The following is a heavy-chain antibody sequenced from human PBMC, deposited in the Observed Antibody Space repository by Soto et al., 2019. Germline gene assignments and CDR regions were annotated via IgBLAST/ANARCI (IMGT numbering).Heavy chain of an antibody. CDR1: GGSISSSDYY. V-gene: IGHV4-39*01. CDR3: ARQFLSNYYYYYGMDV. J-gene: IGHJ6*02. CDR2: MDYSGTT. Sequence: QLQLQESGPGLVKPSETLSLTCTVSGGSISSSDYYWGWIRQPPGKGLEWIGSMDYSGTTYYNPSLKSRVTISVDTTKKQFSLKLSSVSAADTALYYCARQFLSNYYYYYGMDVWGQGTTVTVSS.